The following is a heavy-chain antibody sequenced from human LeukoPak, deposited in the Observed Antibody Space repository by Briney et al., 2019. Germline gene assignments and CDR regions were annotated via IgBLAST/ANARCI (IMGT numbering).Heavy chain of an antibody. D-gene: IGHD2-2*01. CDR2: ISSSSSYI. CDR3: AKDIVIIPAAYFDY. Sequence: PGGSLRLSCAASGFTFSSYSMNWVRQAPGKGLEWVSSISSSSSYIYYADSVKGRFTIFRDNSKNTLYLQMNSLGAEDTAVYYCAKDIVIIPAAYFDYWGQRTLVTVSS. J-gene: IGHJ4*02. CDR1: GFTFSSYS. V-gene: IGHV3-21*04.